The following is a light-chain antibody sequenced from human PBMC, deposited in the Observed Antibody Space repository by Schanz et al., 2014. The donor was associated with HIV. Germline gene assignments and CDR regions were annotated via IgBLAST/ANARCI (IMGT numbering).Light chain of an antibody. CDR1: SSNIGSVYD. CDR3: QSYDSSLSGSGV. CDR2: ANS. J-gene: IGLJ3*02. V-gene: IGLV1-40*01. Sequence: QSVLTQPPSVSGAPGQRVTISCTGSSSNIGSVYDVHWYQQLPGTAPKHLIFANSDRPSGVPDRFSGSKSGTSASLAITGLQAEDVADYYCQSYDSSLSGSGVFGGGTKLTVL.